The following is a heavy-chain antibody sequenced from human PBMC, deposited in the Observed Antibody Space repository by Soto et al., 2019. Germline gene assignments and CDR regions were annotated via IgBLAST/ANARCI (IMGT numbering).Heavy chain of an antibody. Sequence: EVQLLESGGGLVQPGGSLRLSCAASGFTFSSYAMSWVRQAPGKGLEWVSGISGSGATTYYADSVKGRFPISRDNSKNTLYLQVNSLRGEDTALYYCAKGTGSYYYHYYMDVWGKGTTVTVSS. CDR3: AKGTGSYYYHYYMDV. J-gene: IGHJ6*03. V-gene: IGHV3-23*01. CDR2: ISGSGATT. CDR1: GFTFSSYA.